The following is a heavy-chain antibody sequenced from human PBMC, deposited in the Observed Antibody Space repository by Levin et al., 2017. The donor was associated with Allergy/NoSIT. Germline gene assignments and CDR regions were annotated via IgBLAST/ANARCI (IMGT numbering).Heavy chain of an antibody. CDR2: ISYDGSNK. CDR3: ARDNGIVGGSGSYGY. D-gene: IGHD3-10*01. Sequence: GGSLRLSCAASGFTFSSYAMHWVRQAPGKGLEWVAVISYDGSNKYYADSVKGRFTISRDNSKNTLYLQMNSLRAEDTAVYYCARDNGIVGGSGSYGYWGQGTLVTVSS. V-gene: IGHV3-30-3*01. CDR1: GFTFSSYA. J-gene: IGHJ4*02.